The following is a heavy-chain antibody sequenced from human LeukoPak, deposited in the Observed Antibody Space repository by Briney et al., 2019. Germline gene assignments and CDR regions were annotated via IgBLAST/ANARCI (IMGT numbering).Heavy chain of an antibody. V-gene: IGHV3-74*01. J-gene: IGHJ4*02. CDR3: HPLAFVTN. CDR2: IKDDGSTT. D-gene: IGHD2-8*01. CDR1: GFTFGGRL. Sequence: GGSLRLSCAVSGFTFGGRLMHWVRQAPGKGLVWVALIKDDGSTTNYADSVRGRFTASRDDAKNTVYLQMSSLRAEDTAVYYCHPLAFVTNWGQGTLVTVSS.